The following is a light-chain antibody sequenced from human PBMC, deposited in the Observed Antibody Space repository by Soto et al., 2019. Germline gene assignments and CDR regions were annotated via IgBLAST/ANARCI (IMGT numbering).Light chain of an antibody. J-gene: IGKJ2*01. V-gene: IGKV1-6*01. Sequence: AIQMTQSPSSLSASVGDKVTVTCRASQGIRNDVAWYQQKPGKAPQLLIYAASHLQSGVPSRFSGSGSGTDFTLTISSPHPEDFATYYCLQDYSYPYTFGQGTKLEI. CDR3: LQDYSYPYT. CDR2: AAS. CDR1: QGIRND.